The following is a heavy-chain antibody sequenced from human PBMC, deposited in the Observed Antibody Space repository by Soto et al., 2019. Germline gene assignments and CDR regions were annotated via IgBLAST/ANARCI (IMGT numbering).Heavy chain of an antibody. J-gene: IGHJ4*02. V-gene: IGHV5-51*01. Sequence: PGESLKISCKGSGYSFTSYWIGWVRQMPGKGLEWMGIIYPGDSDTRYSPSFQGQVTISADKSISTAYLQWSGLEASDTAMYYCVNFFCRVGSTYTGYFDDWGQGTLVTVSS. D-gene: IGHD2-15*01. CDR2: IYPGDSDT. CDR1: GYSFTSYW. CDR3: VNFFCRVGSTYTGYFDD.